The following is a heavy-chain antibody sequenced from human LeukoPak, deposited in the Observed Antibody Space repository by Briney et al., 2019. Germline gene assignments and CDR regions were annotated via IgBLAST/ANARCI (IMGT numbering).Heavy chain of an antibody. CDR2: INPSGGST. Sequence: ASVKVSCKASGYTFTSYYMHWVRPAPGQGLEWMGIINPSGGSTSYAQKFQGRVTMTRDTSTSTVYMELSSLRSEDTAVYYCARGRAVRQLVRYAFDIWGQGTMVTVSS. D-gene: IGHD6-6*01. J-gene: IGHJ3*02. CDR3: ARGRAVRQLVRYAFDI. V-gene: IGHV1-46*01. CDR1: GYTFTSYY.